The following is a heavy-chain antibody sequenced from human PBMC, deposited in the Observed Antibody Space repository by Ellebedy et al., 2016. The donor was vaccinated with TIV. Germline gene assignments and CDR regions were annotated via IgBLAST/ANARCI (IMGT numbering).Heavy chain of an antibody. CDR3: ARVGDSETYLRYNWFDP. CDR2: INGDGSHT. Sequence: GESLKISCAASGYTFTSYWMHWVRQAPGKGLVWVSHINGDGSHTIYADSVKGRFTISRDNARNSLYLQMNSLRAEDTAVYYCARVGDSETYLRYNWFDPWGQGNLVTVSS. J-gene: IGHJ5*02. D-gene: IGHD1-26*01. V-gene: IGHV3-74*01. CDR1: GYTFTSYW.